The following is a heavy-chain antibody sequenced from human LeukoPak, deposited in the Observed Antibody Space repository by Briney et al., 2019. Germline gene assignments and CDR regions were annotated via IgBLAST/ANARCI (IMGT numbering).Heavy chain of an antibody. CDR2: IYYSGST. V-gene: IGHV4-59*01. CDR3: AREGVAARLDY. Sequence: SETLSLTCTVSGGSISSYYWSWIRQPPGKGLEWIGYIYYSGSTNYNPSLKSRVTISVDTSKNQFSLKLSSVTAADTAVYYCAREGVAARLDYWGLGTLVTVSS. CDR1: GGSISSYY. J-gene: IGHJ4*02. D-gene: IGHD6-13*01.